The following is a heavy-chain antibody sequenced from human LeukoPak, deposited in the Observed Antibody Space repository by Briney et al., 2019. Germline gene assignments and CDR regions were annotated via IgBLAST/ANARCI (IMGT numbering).Heavy chain of an antibody. V-gene: IGHV1-2*02. CDR3: ATDLSYGSGSHY. CDR2: INPNSGGT. Sequence: GASVKASCKASGYTFTGYYMHWVRQAPGQGLEWMGWINPNSGGTNYAQKFQGRVTMTRDTSISTAYMELSRLRSDDTAVYYCATDLSYGSGSHYWGQGTLVTVSS. J-gene: IGHJ4*02. D-gene: IGHD3-10*01. CDR1: GYTFTGYY.